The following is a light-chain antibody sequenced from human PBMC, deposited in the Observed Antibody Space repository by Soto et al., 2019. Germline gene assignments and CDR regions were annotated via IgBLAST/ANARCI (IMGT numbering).Light chain of an antibody. CDR2: GAS. V-gene: IGKV3-20*01. CDR1: QSVTSSY. CDR3: QQYGSPSLT. Sequence: EIVLTQSPGTLSLSPGERATLSCRASQSVTSSYLAWYQQKPGQAPRLLIYGASSRATGSPDRFSGSGSGTDFTLTISRLEPEEFAVYYCQQYGSPSLTFGGGTKVEIK. J-gene: IGKJ4*01.